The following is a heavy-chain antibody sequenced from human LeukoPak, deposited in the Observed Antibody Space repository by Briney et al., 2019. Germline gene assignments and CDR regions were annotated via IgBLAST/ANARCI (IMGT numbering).Heavy chain of an antibody. CDR1: GGSFSGYY. D-gene: IGHD2-15*01. CDR2: INHSGST. J-gene: IGHJ5*02. CDR3: ASRAVVAATAFDP. V-gene: IGHV4-34*01. Sequence: SETLSLTCAVYGGSFSGYYWSWIRQPPGKGLEWIGEINHSGSTNYNPSLKSRVTISVDTSKNQFSLKLSSVTAADTAVYYCASRAVVAATAFDPWGQGTLVTVSS.